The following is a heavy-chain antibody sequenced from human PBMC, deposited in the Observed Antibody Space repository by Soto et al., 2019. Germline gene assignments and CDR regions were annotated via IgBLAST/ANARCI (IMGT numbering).Heavy chain of an antibody. CDR3: ARVNGVTRAFDI. V-gene: IGHV4-4*02. CDR2: IYPSGST. J-gene: IGHJ3*02. D-gene: IGHD2-8*01. CDR1: GGSVSSGNW. Sequence: SETLSLTCSISGGSVSSGNWWTWVRQPPGKGLGKIGEIYPSGSTNYNPSLKGRVTISADKPKKKFSLKLSSVTAADTAVYYCARVNGVTRAFDIWGQGTMVTVSS.